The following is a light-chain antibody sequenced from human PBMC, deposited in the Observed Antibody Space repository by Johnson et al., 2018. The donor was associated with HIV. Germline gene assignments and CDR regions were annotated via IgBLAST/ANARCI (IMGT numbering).Light chain of an antibody. V-gene: IGLV1-51*02. Sequence: QSVLSQPPSVSAAPGQKVTISCSGSSSNIGNNYVSWYQQLPGTAPKLLVYENIMRPSGIPDRFSGSKSDTSATLGITGLQTGDEADYYCGTWSSSLSAHDYVFGTGNKGSVL. CDR3: GTWSSSLSAHDYV. J-gene: IGLJ1*01. CDR2: ENI. CDR1: SSNIGNNY.